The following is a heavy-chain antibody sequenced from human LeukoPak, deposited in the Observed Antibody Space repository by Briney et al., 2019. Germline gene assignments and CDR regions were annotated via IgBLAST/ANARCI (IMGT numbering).Heavy chain of an antibody. CDR1: GYTFTGYY. CDR3: ARGPRITLIRGGQWYYYMDV. D-gene: IGHD3-10*01. CDR2: INPNINGT. Sequence: ASVKVSCKASGYTFTGYYIHWVRQAPGQGLEWMGWINPNINGTNYAQKFQGRVTMTGDRSISTAYMELSRLRSDDTAVYYCARGPRITLIRGGQWYYYMDVWGKGTTVTISS. J-gene: IGHJ6*03. V-gene: IGHV1-2*02.